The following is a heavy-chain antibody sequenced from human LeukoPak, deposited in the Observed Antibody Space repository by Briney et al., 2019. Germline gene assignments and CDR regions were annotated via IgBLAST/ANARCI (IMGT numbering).Heavy chain of an antibody. V-gene: IGHV1-2*02. D-gene: IGHD6-6*01. J-gene: IGHJ5*02. Sequence: ASVKVSCKASGYTFNGYYMHWVRQAPGQGLEWLGWINPDSGGTDSPQKFQGRVTMTRDASISTACMELNNLTSDDTAVYYCARVRDFSRSPFDWFDPWGQGTLVTVSS. CDR3: ARVRDFSRSPFDWFDP. CDR1: GYTFNGYY. CDR2: INPDSGGT.